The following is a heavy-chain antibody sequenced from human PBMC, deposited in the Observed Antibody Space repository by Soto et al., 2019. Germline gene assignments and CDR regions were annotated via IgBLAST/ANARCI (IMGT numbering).Heavy chain of an antibody. D-gene: IGHD3-9*01. J-gene: IGHJ6*02. CDR2: IKSKTDGGTT. CDR1: GFTFSNAW. Sequence: PGGSLRLSCAASGFTFSNAWMSWVRQAPGKGLEWVGRIKSKTDGGTTDYAAPVKGRFTISRDDSKNTLYLQMNSLKTEDTAVYYCTTGGVRRVDILTGQSPSEGNYYYYGMDVWGQGTTVTVSS. CDR3: TTGGVRRVDILTGQSPSEGNYYYYGMDV. V-gene: IGHV3-15*01.